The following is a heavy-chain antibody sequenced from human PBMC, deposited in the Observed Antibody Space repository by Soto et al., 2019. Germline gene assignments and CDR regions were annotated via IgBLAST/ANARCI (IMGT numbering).Heavy chain of an antibody. J-gene: IGHJ5*02. CDR2: INHSGST. Sequence: SETLSLTCAVYGGSFSGYYWSWIRQPPGKGLEWIGEINHSGSTNYNPSLKSRVTISIDTSKNQFSLKLSSVTAADTAVYYCARVLGYCSGGSCYTRNWFDPWGQGTLVTVSS. CDR1: GGSFSGYY. V-gene: IGHV4-34*01. CDR3: ARVLGYCSGGSCYTRNWFDP. D-gene: IGHD2-15*01.